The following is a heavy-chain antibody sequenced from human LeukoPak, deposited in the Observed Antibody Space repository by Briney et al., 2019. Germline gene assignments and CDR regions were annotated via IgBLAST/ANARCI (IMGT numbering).Heavy chain of an antibody. CDR2: IWYDGSNR. J-gene: IGHJ4*02. CDR3: ASLSITTATTVDF. Sequence: PGRSLRLSCATSGFTFSDYVMHWVRQAPGKGLEWVAVIWYDGSNRYYADSVRGRFTISRDNSKNTLFLQMHSLRVEDTAVYYCASLSITTATTVDFWGQGTLVTVSS. CDR1: GFTFSDYV. V-gene: IGHV3-33*01. D-gene: IGHD1-1*01.